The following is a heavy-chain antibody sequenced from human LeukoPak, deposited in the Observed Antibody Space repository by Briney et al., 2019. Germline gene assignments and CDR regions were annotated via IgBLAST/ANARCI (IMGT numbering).Heavy chain of an antibody. CDR3: AHTVTTKNIYYYYGMDV. CDR1: GFTFSSYG. CDR2: IWYDGSNK. J-gene: IGHJ6*02. D-gene: IGHD4-11*01. V-gene: IGHV3-33*01. Sequence: GGSLRLSCAASGFTFSSYGMHWVRQAPGKGLEWVAVIWYDGSNKYYADSVKGRFTISRDNSKNTLYLQMNSLRAEDTAVYYCAHTVTTKNIYYYYGMDVWGQGTTVTVSS.